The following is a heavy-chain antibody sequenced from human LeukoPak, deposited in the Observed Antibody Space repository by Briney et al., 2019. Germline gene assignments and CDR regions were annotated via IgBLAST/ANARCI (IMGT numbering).Heavy chain of an antibody. Sequence: GGSLRLSCAASGFTFSSYGMHWVRQAPGKGLEWVAVIWYDGSNKYYADSVKGRFTISRDNSKNTLYLQMNSPRAEDTAVYYCARDLAGSGWSYYYYYYGMDVWGQGTTVTVSS. CDR2: IWYDGSNK. CDR1: GFTFSSYG. D-gene: IGHD6-19*01. CDR3: ARDLAGSGWSYYYYYYGMDV. V-gene: IGHV3-33*01. J-gene: IGHJ6*02.